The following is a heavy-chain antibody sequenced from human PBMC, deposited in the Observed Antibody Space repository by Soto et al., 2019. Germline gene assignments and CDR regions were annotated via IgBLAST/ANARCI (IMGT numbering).Heavy chain of an antibody. CDR3: ARHLGSVLYGRSRPTEYFHH. V-gene: IGHV4-59*08. J-gene: IGHJ1*01. CDR2: IYYSGST. Sequence: SETLSLTCTVSGGSISSYYWSWIRQPPGKGLEWIGYIYYSGSTNYNPSLKSRVTISVDTSKNQFSLKLSSVTAADTAVYYCARHLGSVLYGRSRPTEYFHHWGQGSLVTVSS. D-gene: IGHD6-19*01. CDR1: GGSISSYY.